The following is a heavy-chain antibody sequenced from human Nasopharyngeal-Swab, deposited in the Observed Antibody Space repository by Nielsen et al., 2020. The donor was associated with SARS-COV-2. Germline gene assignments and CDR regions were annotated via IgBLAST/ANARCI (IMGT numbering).Heavy chain of an antibody. CDR2: IKQDGSEK. J-gene: IGHJ6*04. D-gene: IGHD6-13*01. V-gene: IGHV3-7*01. Sequence: GESLKISCAASGFTLSSYWMSWVRQAPGKGLEWVANIKQDGSEKYYVDSVKGRFTISRDNAKNSLYLQMNSLRAEDTAVYYCARGYSSPDVWGKGTTVTVSS. CDR3: ARGYSSPDV. CDR1: GFTLSSYW.